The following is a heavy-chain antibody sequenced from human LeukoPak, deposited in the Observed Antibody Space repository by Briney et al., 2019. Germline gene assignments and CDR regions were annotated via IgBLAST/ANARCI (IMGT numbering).Heavy chain of an antibody. J-gene: IGHJ4*02. CDR1: GYTFTSYG. CDR2: ISGYNGNT. V-gene: IGHV1-18*01. D-gene: IGHD5-24*01. Sequence: ASVKVSCKASGYTFTSYGISWVRQAPGQGLEWMGWISGYNGNTNYAQNLQGRVTMTTDTSTSTVYMELRSLRSEDTAVYYCAREKSTMYFDYWGQGTLVTVSS. CDR3: AREKSTMYFDY.